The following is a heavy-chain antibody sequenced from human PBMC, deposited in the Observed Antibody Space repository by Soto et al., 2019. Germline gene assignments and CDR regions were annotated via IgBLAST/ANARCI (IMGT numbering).Heavy chain of an antibody. D-gene: IGHD6-19*01. Sequence: SETLSLTCAVDDGYFSTYYWNWIRQSPGKGLEWIGKINYSGSNNYNPSLKSRVTISIDMSKNQVSLKLTSVTAADTAVYFCARGGSSDWQVAFDXWGQGKTVTL. CDR3: ARGGSSDWQVAFDX. V-gene: IGHV4-34*01. CDR1: DGYFSTYY. J-gene: IGHJ3*02. CDR2: INYSGSN.